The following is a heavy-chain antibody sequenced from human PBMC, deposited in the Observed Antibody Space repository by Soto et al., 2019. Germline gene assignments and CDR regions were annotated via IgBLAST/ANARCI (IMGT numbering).Heavy chain of an antibody. J-gene: IGHJ5*02. CDR3: ARELTYYYDSSGTNWFDP. CDR2: IYYSGST. D-gene: IGHD3-22*01. V-gene: IGHV4-31*03. CDR1: GGSISSGGYY. Sequence: SETLSLTCTVSGGSISSGGYYWSWIRQHPGKGLEWIGYIYYSGSTYYNPSLKSRVTISVDTSKNQFSLKLSSVTAADTAVYYCARELTYYYDSSGTNWFDPRGQGTPVIVSS.